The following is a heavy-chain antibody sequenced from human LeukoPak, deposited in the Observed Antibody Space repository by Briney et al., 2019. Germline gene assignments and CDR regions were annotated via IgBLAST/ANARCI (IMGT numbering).Heavy chain of an antibody. CDR3: AKEMGITMIVVVTLDY. J-gene: IGHJ4*02. CDR1: GFTFSSYA. V-gene: IGHV3-23*01. D-gene: IGHD3-22*01. Sequence: GGSLRLSCAASGFTFSSYAMSWVRQAPGKGLEWVSAISGSGGSTYYADSVKGRFTISRDNSKNMLYLQMNSLRAEDTAVYYCAKEMGITMIVVVTLDYWGQGTLVTVSS. CDR2: ISGSGGST.